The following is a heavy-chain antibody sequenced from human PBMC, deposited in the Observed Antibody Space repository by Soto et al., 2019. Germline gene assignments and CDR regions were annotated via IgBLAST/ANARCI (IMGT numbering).Heavy chain of an antibody. Sequence: QVQLVESGGGVVQPGRSLRLSCAASGFTFSTYAMHWVRQAPGKGLEWVAVLSYDGSNKYYADSVKGRFTISRDNAKITLYLFMNSLRVEDTAVYYCARVVPAALYYYYGMDVWGQGTTVTVAS. J-gene: IGHJ6*02. D-gene: IGHD2-2*01. CDR2: LSYDGSNK. V-gene: IGHV3-30*03. CDR3: ARVVPAALYYYYGMDV. CDR1: GFTFSTYA.